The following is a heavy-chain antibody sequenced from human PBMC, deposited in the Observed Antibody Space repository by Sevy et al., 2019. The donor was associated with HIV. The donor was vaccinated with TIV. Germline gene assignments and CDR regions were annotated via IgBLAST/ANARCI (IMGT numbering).Heavy chain of an antibody. J-gene: IGHJ6*02. CDR3: ARDRWKPCEFHYGMAV. CDR2: IYTSGST. CDR1: GGSISSYY. V-gene: IGHV4-4*07. D-gene: IGHD1-1*01. Sequence: SETLSLTCTVSGGSISSYYWSWIRQPAGKGLEWIGRIYTSGSTNYNPSLKSRVTMSVDTSKNQFSLKLSSVTAADTAVYYCARDRWKPCEFHYGMAVWGQGTTVSASS.